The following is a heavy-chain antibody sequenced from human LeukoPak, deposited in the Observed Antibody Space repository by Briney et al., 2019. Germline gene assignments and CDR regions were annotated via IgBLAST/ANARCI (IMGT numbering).Heavy chain of an antibody. J-gene: IGHJ3*02. CDR2: ISYDGSNK. CDR1: GFTFSSYA. D-gene: IGHD5-24*01. Sequence: GGSLRLSCAASGFTFSSYAMHWVRQAPGKGLEWVAVISYDGSNKYYADSVKGRFTISRDNSKNTLYLQMNGLRAEDTAVYYCARARDGYTADAFDIWGQGTMVTVSS. V-gene: IGHV3-30-3*01. CDR3: ARARDGYTADAFDI.